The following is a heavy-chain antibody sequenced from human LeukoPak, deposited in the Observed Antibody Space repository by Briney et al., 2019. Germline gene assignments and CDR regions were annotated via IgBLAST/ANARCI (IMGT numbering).Heavy chain of an antibody. V-gene: IGHV4-39*01. CDR3: ARSNWNYGNWFDP. D-gene: IGHD1-7*01. Sequence: SETLSLTCTVSGDSFSSGDYYWGWIRQPPGKGLEWIGSISYSGRAYFNPSLKSRVTISVDSSKNQFSLRLTSVTAADTAVYYCARSNWNYGNWFDPWGQGTLVTVSS. CDR2: ISYSGRA. J-gene: IGHJ5*02. CDR1: GDSFSSGDYY.